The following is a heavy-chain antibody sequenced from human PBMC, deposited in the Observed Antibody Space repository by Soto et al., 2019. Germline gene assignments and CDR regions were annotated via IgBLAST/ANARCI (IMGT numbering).Heavy chain of an antibody. J-gene: IGHJ4*02. Sequence: QVKLVQSGAEVKKPGASMKVSCKTSGYTFTAKYMHWVRQAPGQGLEWMGWINPNSGATLYAEKFQGRVTMTRDTSIGTAYMEVSGLRSDDTAVYYCARVSEGAGTYPLDYWGQGTLVTVSS. CDR3: ARVSEGAGTYPLDY. CDR2: INPNSGAT. D-gene: IGHD6-13*01. V-gene: IGHV1-2*02. CDR1: GYTFTAKY.